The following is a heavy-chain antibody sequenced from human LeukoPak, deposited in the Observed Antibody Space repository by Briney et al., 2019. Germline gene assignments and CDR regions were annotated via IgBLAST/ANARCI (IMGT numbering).Heavy chain of an antibody. J-gene: IGHJ4*02. CDR3: ARDEEQQLLDY. V-gene: IGHV3-74*01. Sequence: PGGSLRLSCAASGFTFSSYWMHWVRQAPGKGLVWVSRINSDGSSTSYADSVKGRFTISRGNAKSTLYLQMNSLRAEDTAVYYCARDEEQQLLDYWGQGTLVTVSS. CDR1: GFTFSSYW. D-gene: IGHD6-13*01. CDR2: INSDGSST.